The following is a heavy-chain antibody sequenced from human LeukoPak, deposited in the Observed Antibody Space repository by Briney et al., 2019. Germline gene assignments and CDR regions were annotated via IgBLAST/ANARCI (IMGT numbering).Heavy chain of an antibody. J-gene: IGHJ4*02. Sequence: GGSLRLSCTASGFTFSNVWMNWVRQAPGKGLEWVGRIKNETEAETTDYAAPVKGRFTISRDDSKNTVYLQMTRLRAEDTAVYYCARGRYSYGSVDYWGQGTLVTVSS. CDR1: GFTFSNVW. CDR2: IKNETEAETT. D-gene: IGHD5-18*01. V-gene: IGHV3-15*01. CDR3: ARGRYSYGSVDY.